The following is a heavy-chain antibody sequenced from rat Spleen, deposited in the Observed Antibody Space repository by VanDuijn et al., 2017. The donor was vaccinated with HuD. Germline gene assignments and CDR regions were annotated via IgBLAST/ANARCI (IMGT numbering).Heavy chain of an antibody. CDR1: GFIFSDYH. J-gene: IGHJ2*01. Sequence: EVQLVESGGGLVQPGRSLKLSCAASGFIFSDYHLAWVRQAPTKGLEWVASISYDGGSTYYRDSVKGRFTISRDNAKSSLYLQMDRRRSEDTATYYCTTDSYWGQGVLVTVAS. CDR3: TTDSY. CDR2: ISYDGGST. V-gene: IGHV5-20*01.